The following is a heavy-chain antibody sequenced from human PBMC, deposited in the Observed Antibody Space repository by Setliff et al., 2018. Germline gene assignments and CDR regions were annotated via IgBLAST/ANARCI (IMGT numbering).Heavy chain of an antibody. CDR2: MNPNSGNT. Sequence: ASVKVSCKASGYTFTSYDINWVRQATGQGLEWMGWMNPNSGNTGYAQKFQGRVTMTRDTSTSTVYMELSSLRSEDTAVYYCARDPRIAAAGGFDPWGQGTLVTVSS. J-gene: IGHJ5*02. D-gene: IGHD6-13*01. V-gene: IGHV1-8*01. CDR1: GYTFTSYD. CDR3: ARDPRIAAAGGFDP.